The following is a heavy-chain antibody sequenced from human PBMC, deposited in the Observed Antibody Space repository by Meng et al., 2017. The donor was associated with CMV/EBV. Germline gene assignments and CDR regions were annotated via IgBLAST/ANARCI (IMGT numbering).Heavy chain of an antibody. CDR2: IIPILGIA. Sequence: SVKVSCKASGGTFSSYAISWVRQAPGQGLEWMGGIIPILGIANYAQKFQGRVTITADKSTSTAYMELSSLRSEDTAVYYCARPYCSSTSCYTNWFDPWGQGTLVTVLL. V-gene: IGHV1-69*10. CDR1: GGTFSSYA. D-gene: IGHD2-2*01. J-gene: IGHJ5*02. CDR3: ARPYCSSTSCYTNWFDP.